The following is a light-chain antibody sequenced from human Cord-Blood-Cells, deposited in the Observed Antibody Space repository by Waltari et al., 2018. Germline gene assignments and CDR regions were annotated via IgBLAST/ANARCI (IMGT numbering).Light chain of an antibody. J-gene: IGLJ3*02. V-gene: IGLV6-57*01. CDR2: EDN. CDR1: SGSIASNY. Sequence: NFMLTQPHSVSESQAKTVTISCTTSSGSIASNYVQWYQQRPSSSPTTVIYEDNQRPSGGPDRFSGSIDSCTNSASLTLSGLKTEDEADYYCQSYDSSNRVFGGGTELTVL. CDR3: QSYDSSNRV.